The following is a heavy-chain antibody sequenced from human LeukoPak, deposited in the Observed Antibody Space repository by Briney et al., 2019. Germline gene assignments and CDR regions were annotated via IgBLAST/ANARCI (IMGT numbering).Heavy chain of an antibody. Sequence: GGSLRLSCAASAFTFTNYNMSWVRQAPGEGLEWVSSISTTGDRTYYADSVKGRFTISRDNAKNTLYLQMNSLRAEDKAVYYCAKAAPLRYFDWLFDYWGQGTLVTVSS. D-gene: IGHD3-9*01. CDR3: AKAAPLRYFDWLFDY. CDR2: ISTTGDRT. J-gene: IGHJ4*02. V-gene: IGHV3-23*01. CDR1: AFTFTNYN.